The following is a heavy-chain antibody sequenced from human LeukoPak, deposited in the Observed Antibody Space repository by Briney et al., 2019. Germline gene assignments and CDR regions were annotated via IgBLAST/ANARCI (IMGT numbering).Heavy chain of an antibody. Sequence: PGGSLRLSCAASGFTFSRYWMTWVRQTPRKGLAWVANMKPDGSEKYYVDSVKGRFTISRDNAKNSLHLQMNSLRAEDTAVYYCARPIDGSFDYWGQGTLVTVSS. CDR1: GFTFSRYW. J-gene: IGHJ4*02. V-gene: IGHV3-7*01. D-gene: IGHD1-26*01. CDR3: ARPIDGSFDY. CDR2: MKPDGSEK.